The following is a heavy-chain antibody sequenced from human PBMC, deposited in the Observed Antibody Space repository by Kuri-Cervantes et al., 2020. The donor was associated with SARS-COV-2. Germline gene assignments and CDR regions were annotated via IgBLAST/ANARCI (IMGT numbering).Heavy chain of an antibody. D-gene: IGHD5-12*01. CDR1: GYTFTGYY. CDR3: SRGWADGYGTPANVDIVALDY. CDR2: INPHSGGT. V-gene: IGHV1-2*04. Sequence: ASVKVSCKSTGYTFTGYYMHWVRQAPGQGLEWMGWINPHSGGTNNAQKFQGWVIMTRDTSISTAYMELSRLRSDDTAVYYCSRGWADGYGTPANVDIVALDYWGQGNLVTVSS. J-gene: IGHJ4*02.